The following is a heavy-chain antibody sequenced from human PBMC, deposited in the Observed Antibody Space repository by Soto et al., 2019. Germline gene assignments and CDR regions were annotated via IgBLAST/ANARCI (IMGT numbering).Heavy chain of an antibody. V-gene: IGHV1-8*01. Sequence: QVQLVQSGAEVKKPGASVKVSCKASGYTFTSYDINWVRQATGQGLEWMGWMNPNNGNTDYAQKFRGRVTMTRDTSIRTAYMEQSGLTSENPVLYYCALRNGDYGCLDYWGLGTLVTVSS. CDR1: GYTFTSYD. D-gene: IGHD4-17*01. CDR2: MNPNNGNT. J-gene: IGHJ4*02. CDR3: ALRNGDYGCLDY.